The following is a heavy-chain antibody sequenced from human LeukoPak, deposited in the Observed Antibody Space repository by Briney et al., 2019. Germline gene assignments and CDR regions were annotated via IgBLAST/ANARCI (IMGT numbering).Heavy chain of an antibody. V-gene: IGHV4-4*07. D-gene: IGHD3-10*01. CDR3: ARDLGYYGSGSYSLTFSS. Sequence: SETLSLTCTVSGGSISSYYWSWIRLPAGKGLEWIGRIYTSGSTNYNPSLKSRVTMSVDTSKNQFSLKLSSVTAADTAVYYCARDLGYYGSGSYSLTFSSWGQGTLVTVSS. CDR1: GGSISSYY. J-gene: IGHJ5*02. CDR2: IYTSGST.